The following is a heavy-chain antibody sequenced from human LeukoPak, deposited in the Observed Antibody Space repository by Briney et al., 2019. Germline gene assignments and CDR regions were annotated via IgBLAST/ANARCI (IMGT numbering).Heavy chain of an antibody. CDR2: ISSSGSTI. J-gene: IGHJ4*02. CDR1: GFTFSSYE. Sequence: GGSLRLSCAASGFTFSSYEMNWVRQAPGKGLEWVSYISSSGSTIYYADSVKGRFTISRDNAKNSLYLQMNSLRGEDTAVYYCARVFRSPGSRIAAADNWGQGTLVTVSS. V-gene: IGHV3-48*03. CDR3: ARVFRSPGSRIAAADN. D-gene: IGHD6-13*01.